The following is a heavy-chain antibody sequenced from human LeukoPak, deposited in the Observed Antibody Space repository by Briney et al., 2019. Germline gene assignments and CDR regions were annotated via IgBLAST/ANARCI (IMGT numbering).Heavy chain of an antibody. D-gene: IGHD3-10*01. Sequence: SETLSLTCTVSGGSISPYYWSWIRQPPGRGLEWVGFISYTGSTNYNPSLKSRVTISLDTSKNQFSLKLSSVTAADTAVYCCARYGSGSYRQFDFWGQGTLVTVSS. V-gene: IGHV4-59*01. J-gene: IGHJ4*02. CDR3: ARYGSGSYRQFDF. CDR1: GGSISPYY. CDR2: ISYTGST.